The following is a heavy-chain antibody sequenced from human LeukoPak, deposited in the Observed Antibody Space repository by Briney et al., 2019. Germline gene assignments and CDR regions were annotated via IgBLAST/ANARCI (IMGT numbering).Heavy chain of an antibody. J-gene: IGHJ6*02. CDR1: GGSVSSGSYY. D-gene: IGHD2-15*01. CDR3: ARAFGRLLHEIGMDV. CDR2: IHNSGTT. Sequence: PSETLSLTCTVSGGSVSSGSYYWSWIRQPPGKGLEWIGYIHNSGTTNYNPSLKSRATISLETSRNQFSLKVSSVTAADTAVYYCARAFGRLLHEIGMDVWGQGTTVTVSS. V-gene: IGHV4-61*01.